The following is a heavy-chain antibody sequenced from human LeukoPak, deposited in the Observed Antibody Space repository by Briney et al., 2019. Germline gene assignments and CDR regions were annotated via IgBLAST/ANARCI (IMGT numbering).Heavy chain of an antibody. CDR3: ARDEKDGPLWY. V-gene: IGHV3-21*01. J-gene: IGHJ4*02. D-gene: IGHD2-15*01. CDR2: ITSGDTYI. CDR1: GSTFSTYN. Sequence: PGGSLRLSCAASGSTFSTYNMNWVRQAPGKGLEWVSSITSGDTYIYYADSVKGRFTISRDNARNFVYLQLNSLRAEDTAIYYCARDEKDGPLWYWGQGILVFVSS.